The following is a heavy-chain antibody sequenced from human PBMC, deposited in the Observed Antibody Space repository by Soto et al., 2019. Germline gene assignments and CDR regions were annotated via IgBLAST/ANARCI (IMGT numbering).Heavy chain of an antibody. CDR1: GYTLTELS. CDR2: FDPEDGET. Sequence: ASVKVSCKVSGYTLTELSMHWVRQAHGKGLEWMGGFDPEDGETIYAQKFQGRVTMTEDTSTDTAYMELSSLRSEDTAVYYCATVQYCGGDCYNYFDYWGQGTLVTVSS. J-gene: IGHJ4*02. D-gene: IGHD2-21*01. V-gene: IGHV1-24*01. CDR3: ATVQYCGGDCYNYFDY.